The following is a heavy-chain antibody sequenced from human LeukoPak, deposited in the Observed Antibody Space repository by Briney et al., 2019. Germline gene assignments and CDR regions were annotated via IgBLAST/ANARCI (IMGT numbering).Heavy chain of an antibody. J-gene: IGHJ4*02. Sequence: PGGSLRLSCAASGLTFSSYGMHWVRQAPGKGLEWVAFIRYDGSNKYYADSVKGRFIISRDNSKNTLYLQMNSLRAEDTAVYYCAANQNYYDSSGPSSYWGQGTLVTVSS. D-gene: IGHD3-22*01. CDR1: GLTFSSYG. V-gene: IGHV3-30*02. CDR2: IRYDGSNK. CDR3: AANQNYYDSSGPSSY.